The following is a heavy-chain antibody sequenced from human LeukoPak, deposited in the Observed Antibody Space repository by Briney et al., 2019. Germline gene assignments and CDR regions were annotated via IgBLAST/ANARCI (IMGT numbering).Heavy chain of an antibody. D-gene: IGHD5-24*01. CDR1: GGSISSSSYY. Sequence: SETLSLTCTVSGGSISSSSYYWGWIRQPPGKGLEWIGSIYYSGSTYHNPSLKSRVTISVDTSKNQFSLKLSSVTAADTAVYYCARQIDGYNDYWGQGTLVTVSS. J-gene: IGHJ4*02. CDR3: ARQIDGYNDY. CDR2: IYYSGST. V-gene: IGHV4-39*01.